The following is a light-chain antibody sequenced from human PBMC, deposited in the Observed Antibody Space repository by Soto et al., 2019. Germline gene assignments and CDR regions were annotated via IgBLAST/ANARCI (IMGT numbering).Light chain of an antibody. CDR2: AAS. CDR1: KSASNN. V-gene: IGKV3-15*01. CDR3: HQYHNWPWT. J-gene: IGKJ1*01. Sequence: EIVMTQPPATLSVSPGERVTLSCWASKSASNNLAWYQQKPGQAPRLLISAASTRATGTPARFSGSGSETGFTLTISSLQSEDFAVYYCHQYHNWPWTFGQGTKVDIK.